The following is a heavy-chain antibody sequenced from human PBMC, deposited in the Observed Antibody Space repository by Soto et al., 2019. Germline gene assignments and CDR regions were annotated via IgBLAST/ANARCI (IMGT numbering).Heavy chain of an antibody. Sequence: PGGSLRRSCPASGFAFSNYAMAWVRQPPGKGLEWVSAVSGLGYSTYYADSVKGRFTISRDNSNNTLHLQMNSLRAEDTAVYYFAKHDNSNYGGYGLDVWRPSTPVSVSS. J-gene: IGHJ6*02. D-gene: IGHD4-4*01. CDR3: AKHDNSNYGGYGLDV. V-gene: IGHV3-23*01. CDR2: VSGLGYST. CDR1: GFAFSNYA.